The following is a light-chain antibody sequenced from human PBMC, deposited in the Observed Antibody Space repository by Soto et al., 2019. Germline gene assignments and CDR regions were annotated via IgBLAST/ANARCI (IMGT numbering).Light chain of an antibody. V-gene: IGLV2-14*01. CDR2: EVT. CDR3: SSYTSRFTFNYI. J-gene: IGLJ1*01. Sequence: QSALTQPASVSGSPGQSITISCTGTSSDVGGYNYVSWYQQHPGKAPKIIIYEVTNRPSGVSNRFSGSKSGNTASLTISGPQAEDDADYYCSSYTSRFTFNYIFGTGTKVTVL. CDR1: SSDVGGYNY.